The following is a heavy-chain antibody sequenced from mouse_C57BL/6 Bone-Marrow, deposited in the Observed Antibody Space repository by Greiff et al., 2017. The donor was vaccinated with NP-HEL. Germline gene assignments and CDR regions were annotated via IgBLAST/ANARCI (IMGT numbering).Heavy chain of an antibody. CDR3: ARWYYGG. D-gene: IGHD1-1*01. CDR2: IYPGSGST. J-gene: IGHJ3*01. CDR1: GYTFTSYW. Sequence: QVHVKQPGAELVKPGASVKMSCKASGYTFTSYWITWVRQRPGQGLEWIGDIYPGSGSTNYNEKFKSKATLTVDTSSSTAYMQLSSLTSEDSAVYYCARWYYGGWGQGTLVTVSA. V-gene: IGHV1-55*01.